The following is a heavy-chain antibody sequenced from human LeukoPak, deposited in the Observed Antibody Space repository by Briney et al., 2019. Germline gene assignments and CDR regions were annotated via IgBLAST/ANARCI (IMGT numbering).Heavy chain of an antibody. CDR3: ASSGYSSSWYFDY. CDR2: INAGNGDT. Sequence: ASVKVSCKASGYTFSTYAMHWVRQAPGQRLEWMGWINAGNGDTKSSQKFQGRVTITRGTSASTAYMELSSLRSEDTAVYFCASSGYSSSWYFDYWGQGTLVTVSS. D-gene: IGHD6-13*01. J-gene: IGHJ4*02. V-gene: IGHV1-3*01. CDR1: GYTFSTYA.